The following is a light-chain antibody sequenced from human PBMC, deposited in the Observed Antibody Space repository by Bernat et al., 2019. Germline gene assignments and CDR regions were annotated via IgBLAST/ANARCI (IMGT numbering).Light chain of an antibody. CDR1: QSVSSNY. CDR2: DAS. CDR3: QQYGSLPLT. Sequence: EIVLTQSPGTLSLSPGERATFSCRASQSVSSNYLAWYQLKPGQTPRLLIYDASSRATGIPDRFRGSGSGTDFTLTISRLEPDDFAVYCCQQYGSLPLTFGGGTKVEIK. V-gene: IGKV3-20*01. J-gene: IGKJ4*01.